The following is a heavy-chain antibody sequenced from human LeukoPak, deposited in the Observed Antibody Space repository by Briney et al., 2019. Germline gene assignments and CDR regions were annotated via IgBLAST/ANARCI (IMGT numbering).Heavy chain of an antibody. V-gene: IGHV1-8*03. CDR3: ARVAGSIDY. Sequence: GASVKVSCKASGYTFTTYDINWVRPATGQGLEWMGWMNPNSGYTGYAQKFQGRVTITRDTSISTAYMELSSLRSEDTAGYYCARVAGSIDYWGQGTLVTVSS. CDR2: MNPNSGYT. D-gene: IGHD6-19*01. CDR1: GYTFTTYD. J-gene: IGHJ4*02.